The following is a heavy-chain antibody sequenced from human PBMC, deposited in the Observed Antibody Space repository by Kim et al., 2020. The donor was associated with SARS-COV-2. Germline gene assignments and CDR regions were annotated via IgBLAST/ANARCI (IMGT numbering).Heavy chain of an antibody. Sequence: KSYAQKFQGRVTMTRDTSTSTVYMELSSLRSEDTAVYYCARSVDTAIDYWGQGTLVTVSS. D-gene: IGHD5-18*01. CDR2: K. J-gene: IGHJ4*02. CDR3: ARSVDTAIDY. V-gene: IGHV1-46*01.